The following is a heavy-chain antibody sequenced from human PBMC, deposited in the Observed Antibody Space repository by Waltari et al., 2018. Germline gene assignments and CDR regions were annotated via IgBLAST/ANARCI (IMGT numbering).Heavy chain of an antibody. Sequence: WVRQAPGKGLEWVSVIYSGGSTYYADSVKGRFTISRDNSKNTLYLQMNSLRAEDTAVYYCAKGAGDGAFDIWGQGTMVTVSS. V-gene: IGHV3-23*03. D-gene: IGHD4-17*01. CDR3: AKGAGDGAFDI. J-gene: IGHJ3*02. CDR2: IYSGGST.